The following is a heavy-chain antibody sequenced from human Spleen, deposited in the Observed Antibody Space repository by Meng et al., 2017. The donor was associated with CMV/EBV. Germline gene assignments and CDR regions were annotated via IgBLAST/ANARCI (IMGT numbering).Heavy chain of an antibody. J-gene: IGHJ4*02. Sequence: ASVKVSCKASGYTFTGYYIHWLRQAPGQGPEWLGWIFPYSGATKYAQKIQGRVTMTSDTSISTAYMELSRVKFDDTAVYYCARPFYDSRGGGAFEKWGQGTPVTVSS. CDR2: IFPYSGAT. D-gene: IGHD3-22*01. CDR1: GYTFTGYY. CDR3: ARPFYDSRGGGAFEK. V-gene: IGHV1-2*02.